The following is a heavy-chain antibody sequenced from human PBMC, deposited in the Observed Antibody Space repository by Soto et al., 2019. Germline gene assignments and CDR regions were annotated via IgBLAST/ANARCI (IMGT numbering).Heavy chain of an antibody. Sequence: PSETLSLTCAVYGGSFSGYWTWIRQPPGKGLEWIGEIHHSGSTKYNPSLKSRVTISRDTSKNQFSLNLTSVTAADTATYYCARGGLRSSDIWGKGTLVTVYS. J-gene: IGHJ4*02. V-gene: IGHV4-34*01. CDR3: ARGGLRSSDI. D-gene: IGHD3-22*01. CDR2: IHHSGST. CDR1: GGSFSGY.